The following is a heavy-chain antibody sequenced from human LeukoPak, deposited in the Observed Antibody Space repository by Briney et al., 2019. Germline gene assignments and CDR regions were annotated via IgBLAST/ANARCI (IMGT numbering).Heavy chain of an antibody. V-gene: IGHV1-18*04. J-gene: IGHJ4*02. CDR1: GYTFTSYG. CDR2: ISAYNGNT. CDR3: PRDCGIAVAEPIDY. Sequence: ASVTVSCKASGYTFTSYGISRVRQAPGQGLEWMGWISAYNGNTNYAQKLQGRVTITTDTSTSTAYMELRRLRSDDTAVYYCPRDCGIAVAEPIDYWGQGTLVTVSS. D-gene: IGHD6-19*01.